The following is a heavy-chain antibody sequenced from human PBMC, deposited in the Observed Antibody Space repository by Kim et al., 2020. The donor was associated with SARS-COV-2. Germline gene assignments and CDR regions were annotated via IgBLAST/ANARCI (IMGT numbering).Heavy chain of an antibody. CDR3: AKDMGNYYDTSGIDY. CDR1: GFTFGDYA. V-gene: IGHV3-9*01. CDR2: ISWNSGST. J-gene: IGHJ4*02. Sequence: GGSLRLSCAASGFTFGDYAMHWVRQAPGKGLEWVSGISWNSGSTGSADSVKGRFTISRENAKNSLYLQMNSLRPEDTALYYCAKDMGNYYDTSGIDYWGQGTLVTVSS. D-gene: IGHD3-22*01.